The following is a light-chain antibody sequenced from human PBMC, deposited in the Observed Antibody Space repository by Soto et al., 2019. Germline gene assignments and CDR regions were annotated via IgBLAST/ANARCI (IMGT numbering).Light chain of an antibody. CDR3: QQYNDWPGGT. V-gene: IGKV3-15*01. Sequence: EVAMTRSPDTRSVSPMGIATACFMASQYVSTNLAWYQQRPGQAPRFLIYGASTRATGIPARFSGSGSGRDFKLTISSLQSEDFAVYYCQQYNDWPGGTFGQGTKVDI. J-gene: IGKJ1*01. CDR1: QYVSTN. CDR2: GAS.